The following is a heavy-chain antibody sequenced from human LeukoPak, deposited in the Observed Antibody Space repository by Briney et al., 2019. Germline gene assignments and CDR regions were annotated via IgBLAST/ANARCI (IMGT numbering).Heavy chain of an antibody. J-gene: IGHJ6*03. D-gene: IGHD5-18*01. CDR1: GGSITTYF. CDR3: ARELSGYSYARYYYYMDV. V-gene: IGHV4-59*12. CDR2: IYYSVGT. Sequence: PSETLSLTCTVSGGSITTYFWSWIRQPPEKGLEWIGYIYYSVGTNYSPSLKSRVTLSVDTSKNQFSLKLSSVTAADTAVYYCARELSGYSYARYYYYMDVWGKGTTVTVSS.